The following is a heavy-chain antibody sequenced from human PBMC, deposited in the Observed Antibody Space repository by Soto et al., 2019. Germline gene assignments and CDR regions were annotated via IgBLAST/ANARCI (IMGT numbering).Heavy chain of an antibody. Sequence: EVQLVQSGAEVKKPGESLRISCKGSGYSFTSNWISWVRQMPGKGLEWMGRIDPNDSYTNYSPSFQGRVSILVDKSVSTAYLQWSSLKASDTAMYYCARHAIVVVTATNFDSWGQGTLVTVSS. J-gene: IGHJ4*02. D-gene: IGHD2-21*02. CDR3: ARHAIVVVTATNFDS. V-gene: IGHV5-10-1*03. CDR2: IDPNDSYT. CDR1: GYSFTSNW.